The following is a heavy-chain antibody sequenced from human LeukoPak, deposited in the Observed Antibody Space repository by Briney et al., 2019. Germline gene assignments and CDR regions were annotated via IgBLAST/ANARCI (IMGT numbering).Heavy chain of an antibody. Sequence: GGSLRLSCPASGFSFSAYWMTWVRQAPGTGLEWVANINPAGTETYYVDPVKGRFTISRDNAKNLLYLQMNSLRAEDTAVYYCARFGYVAAVDLWGQGTLVTVSS. CDR3: ARFGYVAAVDL. CDR1: GFSFSAYW. CDR2: INPAGTET. D-gene: IGHD2-15*01. J-gene: IGHJ4*02. V-gene: IGHV3-7*01.